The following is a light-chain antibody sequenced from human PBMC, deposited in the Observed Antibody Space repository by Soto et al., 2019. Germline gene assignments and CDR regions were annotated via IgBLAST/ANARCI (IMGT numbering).Light chain of an antibody. J-gene: IGLJ1*01. CDR2: EVS. CDR1: RSDVGAYDF. Sequence: QSALTQPASVSWSPGQSIPISCTGTRSDVGAYDFVSWYQQHPDKAPQLMIYEVSNRPSGVSNRFSGSKSVNTATLTISGLQAEDEADYYCSSYTSSSTRVFGTGTKLTVL. CDR3: SSYTSSSTRV. V-gene: IGLV2-14*03.